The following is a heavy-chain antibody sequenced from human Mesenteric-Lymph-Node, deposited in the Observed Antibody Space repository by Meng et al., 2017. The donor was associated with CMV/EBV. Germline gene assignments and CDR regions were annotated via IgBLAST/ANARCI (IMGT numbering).Heavy chain of an antibody. J-gene: IGHJ5*02. CDR1: GGSISSYY. D-gene: IGHD5-24*01. CDR3: ARGGTITANWFDP. CDR2: IYDSGST. V-gene: IGHV4-59*01. Sequence: SETLSLTCPVSGGSISSYYWSWIRQPPGKGLEWIGYIYDSGSTNCNPSLKSRVTMSVDTSKNQFSLKLNSVTAADTAFYYCARGGTITANWFDPWVQGTLVTVSS.